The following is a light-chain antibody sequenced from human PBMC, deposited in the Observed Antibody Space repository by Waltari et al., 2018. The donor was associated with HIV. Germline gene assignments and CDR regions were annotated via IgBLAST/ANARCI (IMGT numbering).Light chain of an antibody. V-gene: IGLV2-14*01. Sequence: QSALSLHASVSGSPGQSITISCTGTSSDVGVYNYVFWYQQHPGKAPKLLIYDVSNRPSGVSNRFSGSKSGNTDSLPISVLEAEDDADYYCSSYTSSSTLVFGGGTKLTVL. J-gene: IGLJ2*01. CDR2: DVS. CDR1: SSDVGVYNY. CDR3: SSYTSSSTLV.